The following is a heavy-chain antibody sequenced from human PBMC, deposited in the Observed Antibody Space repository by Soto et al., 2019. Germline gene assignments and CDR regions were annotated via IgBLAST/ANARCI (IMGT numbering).Heavy chain of an antibody. J-gene: IGHJ5*02. CDR1: GGSISSYY. D-gene: IGHD2-21*01. V-gene: IGHV4-59*08. Sequence: PSETLSLTCTVSGGSISSYYWSWIRQPPGKGLEWIGYIYYSGSTNYNPSLKSRVTISVDTSKNQFSLKLSSVTAADTAVYYCARHHSLSGQGRFRWFDPWGQGTTVTVSS. CDR3: ARHHSLSGQGRFRWFDP. CDR2: IYYSGST.